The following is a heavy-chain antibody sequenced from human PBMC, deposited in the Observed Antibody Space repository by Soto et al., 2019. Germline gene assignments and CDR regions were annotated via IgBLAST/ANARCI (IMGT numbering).Heavy chain of an antibody. Sequence: SETLSLTCRVSDGSMNSDSSYWGWIRQPPGKGLEWIGVINHSGSTYHNLSLEGRVTMSVDASRNQFSLKLTSMTAADTAVYYCARLGGYVSVGYYYLWDSWGQGTLVTVSS. CDR1: DGSMNSDSSY. J-gene: IGHJ4*02. CDR3: ARLGGYVSVGYYYLWDS. V-gene: IGHV4-39*01. D-gene: IGHD3-22*01. CDR2: INHSGST.